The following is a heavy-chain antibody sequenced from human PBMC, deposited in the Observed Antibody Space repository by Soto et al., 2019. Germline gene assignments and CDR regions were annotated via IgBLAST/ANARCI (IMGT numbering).Heavy chain of an antibody. Sequence: SETLSLTCAVYGGSFSGYYWSWIRQPPGKGLEWIGEINHSGSTNYNPSLKSRVTISVDTSKNQFSLKLSSVTAADTAVYYCARGLRGYSSSWYGNWFDPWGQGTLLTVSS. CDR3: ARGLRGYSSSWYGNWFDP. D-gene: IGHD6-13*01. CDR2: INHSGST. J-gene: IGHJ5*02. CDR1: GGSFSGYY. V-gene: IGHV4-34*01.